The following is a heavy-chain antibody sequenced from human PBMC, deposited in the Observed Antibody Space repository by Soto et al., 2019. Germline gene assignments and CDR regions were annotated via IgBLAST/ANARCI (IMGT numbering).Heavy chain of an antibody. CDR3: ARADPAASVGY. CDR2: ISYSGST. V-gene: IGHV4-59*11. J-gene: IGHJ4*02. D-gene: IGHD2-2*01. Sequence: XETLSLTCTVAGGSISSHYWTWLRRSPGKGLEWIGYISYSGSTYYNPSLKSRVSISADTSKNQFSLRMNSMIAADTAVYYCARADPAASVGYWGQGTLVTVSS. CDR1: GGSISSHY.